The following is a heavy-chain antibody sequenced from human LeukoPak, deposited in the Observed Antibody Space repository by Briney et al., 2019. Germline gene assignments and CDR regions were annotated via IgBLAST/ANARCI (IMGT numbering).Heavy chain of an antibody. V-gene: IGHV6-1*01. CDR2: TYYRSKWYN. CDR3: ANYYDSSGTFDY. D-gene: IGHD3-22*01. J-gene: IGHJ4*02. Sequence: SQTLSLTCAISGDSVSSNSAAWNWIRQSPSRGLEWLGRTYYRSKWYNDYAVSVKSRITINSDTSKNQFSLKLSSVTAADTAVYYCANYYDSSGTFDYWGQGTLVTVSS. CDR1: GDSVSSNSAA.